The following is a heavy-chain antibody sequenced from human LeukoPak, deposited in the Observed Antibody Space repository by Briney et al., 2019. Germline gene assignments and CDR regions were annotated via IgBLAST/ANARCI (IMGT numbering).Heavy chain of an antibody. CDR2: IYSDGST. CDR1: GFIVSTNY. V-gene: IGHV3-66*01. D-gene: IGHD3-3*01. CDR3: ARDRFNGMDV. J-gene: IGHJ6*02. Sequence: GGSLRLSCAASGFIVSTNYMIWVRQAPRKGLEWVSIIYSDGSTYYADSVKGRFTISIDNSKNTLYLQMNSLGAEDTAVYYCARDRFNGMDVWGQGTTVTVSS.